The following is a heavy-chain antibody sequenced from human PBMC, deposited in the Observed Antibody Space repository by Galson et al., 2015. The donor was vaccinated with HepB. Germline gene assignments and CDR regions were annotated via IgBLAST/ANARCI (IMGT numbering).Heavy chain of an antibody. V-gene: IGHV3-7*03. CDR3: ASRSIVVAKTDY. D-gene: IGHD3-22*01. CDR2: IKLDGSET. J-gene: IGHJ4*02. Sequence: SLRLSCAASGFTFSNYWMTWFRQAPGKGLEWVANIKLDGSETHYVDSVKGRFTISRDNAKNSLYLHMNYLRVEDTAVYYCASRSIVVAKTDYWGQGTLVTVSS. CDR1: GFTFSNYW.